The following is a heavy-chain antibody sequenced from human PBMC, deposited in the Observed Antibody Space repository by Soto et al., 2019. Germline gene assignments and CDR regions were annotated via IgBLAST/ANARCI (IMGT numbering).Heavy chain of an antibody. J-gene: IGHJ5*02. CDR1: GGSISSDD. D-gene: IGHD5-18*01. CDR3: ARAFKRYSYGYEYNWFDP. Sequence: PSETLSLTCTVSGGSISSDDWSWIRQPPGKGLEWIGSIYYSGSTYYNPSLKSRVTISVDTSKNQFSLKLSSVTAADTAVYYCARAFKRYSYGYEYNWFDPWGQGTLVTVSS. CDR2: IYYSGST. V-gene: IGHV4-59*08.